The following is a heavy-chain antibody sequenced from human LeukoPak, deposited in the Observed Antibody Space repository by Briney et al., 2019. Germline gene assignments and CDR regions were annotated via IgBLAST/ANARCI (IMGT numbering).Heavy chain of an antibody. D-gene: IGHD1-7*01. V-gene: IGHV4-38-2*01. CDR1: GYSMSSGYY. CDR2: IYHSGST. J-gene: IGHJ6*03. Sequence: SETLSLTCAVSGYSMSSGYYWGWIRPPPWKGLEWIGSIYHSGSTYYNPSLKSRVTISVDTSKNQFSLKLSSVTAADTAVYYCARFALELPPYYYYYMDVWGKGTTVTVSS. CDR3: ARFALELPPYYYYYMDV.